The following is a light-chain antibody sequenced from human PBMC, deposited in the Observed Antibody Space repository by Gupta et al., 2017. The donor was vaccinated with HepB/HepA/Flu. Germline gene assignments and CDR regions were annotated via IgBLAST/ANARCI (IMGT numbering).Light chain of an antibody. V-gene: IGKV2-30*01. CDR2: RLS. Sequence: DVALTQSPLSLPVTLGQPASMSCRSSQSLGNTDLSWLQQRPGQSPRRLIYRLSNRDPGVPDRFSGSGSGSDFTLKISRVEAEDVGIYYCMQGTYWPHTFGQGTNLEIK. J-gene: IGKJ2*01. CDR3: MQGTYWPHT. CDR1: QSLGNTD.